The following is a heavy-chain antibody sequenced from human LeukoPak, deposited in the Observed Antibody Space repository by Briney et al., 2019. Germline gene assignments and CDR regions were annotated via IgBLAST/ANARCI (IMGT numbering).Heavy chain of an antibody. J-gene: IGHJ4*02. D-gene: IGHD3-22*01. CDR2: INHSGST. V-gene: IGHV4-34*01. CDR1: GGSFSGYY. Sequence: SETLSLTCAVYGGSFSGYYWSWIRQPPGKGLEWIGEINHSGSTNYNPPLKSRVTISVDTSKNQFSLKLSSVTAADTAVYYCARGPLPLSSNYYDSGLFDYWGQGTLVTVSS. CDR3: ARGPLPLSSNYYDSGLFDY.